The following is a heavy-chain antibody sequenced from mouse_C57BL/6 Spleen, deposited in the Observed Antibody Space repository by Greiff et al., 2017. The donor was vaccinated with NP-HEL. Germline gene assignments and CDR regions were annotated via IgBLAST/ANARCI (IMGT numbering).Heavy chain of an antibody. CDR2: IHPNSGST. D-gene: IGHD2-4*01. CDR3: ARCAYDYDGAMDY. J-gene: IGHJ4*01. CDR1: GYTFTSYW. V-gene: IGHV1-64*01. Sequence: QVQLQQPGAELVKPGASVKLSCKASGYTFTSYWMHWVKQRPGQGLEWIGMIHPNSGSTNYNEKFKSKATLTVDKSSSTAYMQLSSLTSEDSAVYYCARCAYDYDGAMDYWGQGTSVTVSS.